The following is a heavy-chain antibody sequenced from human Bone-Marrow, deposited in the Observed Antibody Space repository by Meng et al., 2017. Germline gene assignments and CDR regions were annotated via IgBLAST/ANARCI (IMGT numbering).Heavy chain of an antibody. CDR1: GFTFSSYE. J-gene: IGHJ6*02. V-gene: IGHV3-48*03. Sequence: GGSLRLSCAASGFTFSSYEMNWVRQAPGKGREWVSYIRSSGSTIYYADSVKGRFTISRDNAKTSLYLQMNSLRAEDTAVYYCARESGAAYSYGTLYYYYYSMDVWGQGTTVTVSS. CDR2: IRSSGSTI. CDR3: ARESGAAYSYGTLYYYYYSMDV. D-gene: IGHD5-18*01.